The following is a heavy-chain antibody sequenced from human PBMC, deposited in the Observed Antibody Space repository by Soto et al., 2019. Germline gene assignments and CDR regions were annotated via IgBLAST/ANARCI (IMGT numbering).Heavy chain of an antibody. Sequence: SETLSLTCVVYGGSFSGYYWSWIRQPQGKGLEWIGEINHSGSTNYNPSLKSRVTISVDTSKNQFSLKLSSVTAADTAVYYCARRRSITIFGVVTLNWFDPWGQGTLVTVSS. CDR2: INHSGST. V-gene: IGHV4-34*01. J-gene: IGHJ5*02. CDR1: GGSFSGYY. CDR3: ARRRSITIFGVVTLNWFDP. D-gene: IGHD3-3*01.